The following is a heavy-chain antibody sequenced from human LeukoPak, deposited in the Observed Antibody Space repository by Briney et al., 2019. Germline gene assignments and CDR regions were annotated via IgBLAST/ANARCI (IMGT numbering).Heavy chain of an antibody. D-gene: IGHD6-13*01. CDR1: GFTFSGSA. CDR2: ISGSGGST. CDR3: ARSNSSSWSFDY. J-gene: IGHJ4*02. V-gene: IGHV3-23*01. Sequence: GGSLKLSCAASGFTFSGSAMHWVRQASGKGLEWVSAISGSGGSTYYADSVKGRFTISRDNSKNTLYLQMNSLRAEDTAVYYCARSNSSSWSFDYWGQGTLVTVSS.